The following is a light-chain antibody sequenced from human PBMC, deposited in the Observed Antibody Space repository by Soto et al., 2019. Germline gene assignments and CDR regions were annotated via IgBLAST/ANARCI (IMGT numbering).Light chain of an antibody. CDR2: RNN. CDR1: SSNIGSNY. J-gene: IGLJ1*01. V-gene: IGLV1-47*01. Sequence: VVAQPPPASGTPGQRVTLSFFGNSSNIGSNYVYWYQQLPGTAPKLLIYRNNQRPSGVPDRFSGSKSGTSASLAISGLRSEDEADYYCAAWDDSLSGYVFGTGTKVTVL. CDR3: AAWDDSLSGYV.